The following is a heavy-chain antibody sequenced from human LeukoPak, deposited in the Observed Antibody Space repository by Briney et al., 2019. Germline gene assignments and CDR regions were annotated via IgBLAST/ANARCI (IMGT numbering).Heavy chain of an antibody. CDR3: ARHQGGSYYSIDY. D-gene: IGHD1-26*01. V-gene: IGHV3-21*01. CDR2: ISSSSSYI. J-gene: IGHJ4*02. Sequence: GGSLRLSCAASGFTFSSYSMTWVRQAPGKGLEWVSSISSSSSYIYYADSVKGRFTISRDNAKNSLYLQMNSLRAEDTAVYYCARHQGGSYYSIDYWGQGTLVTVSS. CDR1: GFTFSSYS.